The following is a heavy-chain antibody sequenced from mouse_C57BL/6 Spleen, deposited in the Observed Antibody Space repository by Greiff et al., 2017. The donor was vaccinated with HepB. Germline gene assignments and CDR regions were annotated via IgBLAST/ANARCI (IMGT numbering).Heavy chain of an antibody. J-gene: IGHJ3*01. CDR3: TSGRRGLAY. CDR2: IDPENGDT. CDR1: GFNIKDDY. Sequence: EVQLQQSGAELVGPGASVKLSCTASGFNIKDDYMHWVKQRPEQGLEWIGWIDPENGDTEYASKFQGKATITADTSSNTAYLQLSSLTSEDTAVYYCTSGRRGLAYWGQGTLVTVSA. D-gene: IGHD3-1*01. V-gene: IGHV14-4*01.